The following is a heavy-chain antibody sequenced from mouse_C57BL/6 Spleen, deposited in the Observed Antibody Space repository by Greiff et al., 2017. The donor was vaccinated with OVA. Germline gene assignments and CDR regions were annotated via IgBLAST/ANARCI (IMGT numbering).Heavy chain of an antibody. Sequence: QVQLQQSGPELVKPGASVKISCKASGYAFSSSWMNWVKQRPGKGLEWIGRIYPGDGATNYNGQFKGKATLTADKSSSTAYMQLSSLTSEDSAVYFCARWHYGISPFDYWGQGTTLTVSS. V-gene: IGHV1-82*01. J-gene: IGHJ2*01. CDR2: IYPGDGAT. D-gene: IGHD1-1*01. CDR1: GYAFSSSW. CDR3: ARWHYGISPFDY.